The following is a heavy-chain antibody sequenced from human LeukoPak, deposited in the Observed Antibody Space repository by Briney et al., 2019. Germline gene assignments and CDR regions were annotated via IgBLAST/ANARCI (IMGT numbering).Heavy chain of an antibody. Sequence: GGSLRLSCAASGFTLTDAWMSWVRQAPGKGLEWLARIKSKSAGGTTDYAAPVKGRFTISRDDSKNTVFLQMNSLGTEDTALYYCTSSYSSGWYGPFDHWGQGTLVTVSS. D-gene: IGHD6-19*01. J-gene: IGHJ4*02. V-gene: IGHV3-15*01. CDR2: IKSKSAGGTT. CDR1: GFTLTDAW. CDR3: TSSYSSGWYGPFDH.